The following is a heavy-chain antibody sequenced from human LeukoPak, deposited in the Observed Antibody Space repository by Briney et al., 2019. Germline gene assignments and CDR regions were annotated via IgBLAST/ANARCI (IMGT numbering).Heavy chain of an antibody. J-gene: IGHJ6*03. Sequence: PGGSRRLSCAASVFTFNSYSVNWVRQAPGKGLEWVSRIGPDGTDTRYADPVKGRFTISGDNAENTLYLQMNSLRAEDTAVYYCARSGRGVDSFYFYMDVWGKGTTVTVSS. CDR2: IGPDGTDT. CDR3: ARSGRGVDSFYFYMDV. CDR1: VFTFNSYS. D-gene: IGHD3-10*01. V-gene: IGHV3-74*01.